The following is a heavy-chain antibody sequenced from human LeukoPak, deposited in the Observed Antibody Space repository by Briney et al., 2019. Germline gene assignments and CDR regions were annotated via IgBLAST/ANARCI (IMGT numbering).Heavy chain of an antibody. CDR2: IKSDGTT. V-gene: IGHV3-53*01. Sequence: GGSLRLSCAASGLTVTSNHMSWVRQAPGEGLEWVSLIKSDGTTEYADSVKGRFTISRDNSKNTLFLQMNSLRVEDTAVYYCVRFRRGYWVRGTPVTVSS. D-gene: IGHD1-14*01. J-gene: IGHJ4*02. CDR1: GLTVTSNH. CDR3: VRFRRGY.